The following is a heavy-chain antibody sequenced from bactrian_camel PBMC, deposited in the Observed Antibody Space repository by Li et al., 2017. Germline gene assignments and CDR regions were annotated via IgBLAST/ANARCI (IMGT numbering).Heavy chain of an antibody. CDR1: GPTYSTHC. CDR3: AAEPDYGLGTPNFGY. V-gene: IGHV3S1*01. Sequence: HVQLVESGGGSVQPGGSTRLSCTALGPTYSTHCMAWFRQAPGKERERVAALQVDSLRTDYADSVKGRFTISIDNAKNTLYLQMNSLKTEDTAVYYCAAEPDYGLGTPNFGYWGQGTQVTVS. D-gene: IGHD5*01. J-gene: IGHJ6*01. CDR2: LQVDSLRT.